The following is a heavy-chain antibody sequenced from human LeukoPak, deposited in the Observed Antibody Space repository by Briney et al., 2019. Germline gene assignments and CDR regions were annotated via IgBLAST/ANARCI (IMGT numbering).Heavy chain of an antibody. D-gene: IGHD4-17*01. Sequence: GESLKISCKGSGYRFTTYWIGWVRQMPGKGLEWMGIIYPSDSDTRYSPSFQGQVTTSADKSINTAYLQWSSLRASDTAIYYCARHRGVTTIDYWGQGTLVTVSS. CDR2: IYPSDSDT. CDR3: ARHRGVTTIDY. CDR1: GYRFTTYW. J-gene: IGHJ4*02. V-gene: IGHV5-51*01.